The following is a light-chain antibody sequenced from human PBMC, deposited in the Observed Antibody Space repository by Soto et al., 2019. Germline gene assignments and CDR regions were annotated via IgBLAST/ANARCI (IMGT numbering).Light chain of an antibody. J-gene: IGKJ1*01. CDR3: QQYFNSPRT. CDR2: WTS. V-gene: IGKV4-1*01. Sequence: DIVMTQSPDSLAVSLGERATINCKSSQSVLYSSDNKNYLAWYQQKPGQPPKLLIYWTSTREFGVPDRFSGSGSGTDFTLTISSLQAEEVAVYYCQQYFNSPRTFGHGTKVDIK. CDR1: QSVLYSSDNKNY.